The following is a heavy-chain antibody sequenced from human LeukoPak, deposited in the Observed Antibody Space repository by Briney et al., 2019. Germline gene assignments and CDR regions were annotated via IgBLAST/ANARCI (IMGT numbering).Heavy chain of an antibody. CDR1: GFIFNKYG. Sequence: GTLRLSCAASGFIFNKYGVHWVRQAPGKGLEWVALISYDGSDKYYADSVKGRFTISRDNSKNTLSLQMNSLRAEDTAVYYCAKELEEDSAVITVRGVPPDYYDSSFDYWGQGTLVTVSS. V-gene: IGHV3-30*18. CDR3: AKELEEDSAVITVRGVPPDYYDSSFDY. D-gene: IGHD3-22*01. CDR2: ISYDGSDK. J-gene: IGHJ4*02.